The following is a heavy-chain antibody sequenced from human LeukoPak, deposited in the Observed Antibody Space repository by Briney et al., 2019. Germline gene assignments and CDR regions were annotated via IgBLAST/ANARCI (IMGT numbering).Heavy chain of an antibody. V-gene: IGHV4-59*08. Sequence: PSETLFLTCTVSGGSISSYYWSWIRQSPGKGLEWIGYISYSGSTNYNPSLKSRVTISVDTSKNQFSLRLRSVAAADTAVYYCARTVGATSTSFDYWGQGTLVTVSS. CDR3: ARTVGATSTSFDY. CDR1: GGSISSYY. D-gene: IGHD1-26*01. CDR2: ISYSGST. J-gene: IGHJ4*02.